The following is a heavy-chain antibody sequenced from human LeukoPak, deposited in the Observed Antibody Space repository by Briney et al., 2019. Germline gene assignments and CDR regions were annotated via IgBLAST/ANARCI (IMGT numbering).Heavy chain of an antibody. J-gene: IGHJ3*02. D-gene: IGHD3-16*01. Sequence: GGSLRLSCAASGFTFSSYSMNWVRQAPGKGLEWVSSISSSSSYIYYADSVKGRFTISGDNAKNSLYLQMNSLRAEDTAVYYCARDWGSRGKFDIWGQGTMVTVSS. CDR3: ARDWGSRGKFDI. V-gene: IGHV3-21*01. CDR1: GFTFSSYS. CDR2: ISSSSSYI.